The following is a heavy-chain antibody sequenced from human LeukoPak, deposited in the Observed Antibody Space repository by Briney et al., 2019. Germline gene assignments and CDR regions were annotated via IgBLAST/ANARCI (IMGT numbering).Heavy chain of an antibody. CDR3: ARMDGSNWTFDY. CDR1: GGSIDNYY. J-gene: IGHJ4*02. CDR2: IFSSGNT. Sequence: SETLSLPCTVSGGSIDNYYWSWIRQPAGKGLEWIGRIFSSGNTNYNPSLKSRVTMSVDTSKTQFSLKLSSVTAADTAVYYCARMDGSNWTFDYWGQGTLVTVSS. D-gene: IGHD1-20*01. V-gene: IGHV4-4*07.